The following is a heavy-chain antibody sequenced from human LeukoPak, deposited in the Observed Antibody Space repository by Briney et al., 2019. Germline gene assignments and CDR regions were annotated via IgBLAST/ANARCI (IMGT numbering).Heavy chain of an antibody. Sequence: GGSLSLSCAASGFTFDDYAMHWVRQAPGKGLEWVSGISWNSGSIGYADSVKGRFTISRDNAKNSLYLQMNSLRAEDTALYYCAKVRQQLAFDAFDIWGQGTMVTVSS. CDR1: GFTFDDYA. D-gene: IGHD6-13*01. V-gene: IGHV3-9*01. CDR3: AKVRQQLAFDAFDI. J-gene: IGHJ3*02. CDR2: ISWNSGSI.